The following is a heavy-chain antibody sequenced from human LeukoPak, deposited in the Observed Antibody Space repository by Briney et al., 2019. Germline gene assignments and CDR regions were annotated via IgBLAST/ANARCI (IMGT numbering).Heavy chain of an antibody. V-gene: IGHV1-2*02. CDR1: GYTFTTYS. CDR2: ITPSGGT. Sequence: ASVKLSCEASGYTFTTYSMRWVRQAPGQGLEWMGWITPSGGTNYPQKFQGRVAITRDTSITTAYMDLSRLTSDDTAVYYCARDRYGDGFAHFDYWGQGTLVTVSS. D-gene: IGHD5-24*01. J-gene: IGHJ4*02. CDR3: ARDRYGDGFAHFDY.